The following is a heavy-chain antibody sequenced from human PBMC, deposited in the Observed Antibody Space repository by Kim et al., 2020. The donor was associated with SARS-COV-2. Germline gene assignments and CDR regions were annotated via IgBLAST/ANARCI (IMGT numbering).Heavy chain of an antibody. CDR1: GGSISSYY. CDR2: IYYSGST. CDR3: ARHRNIVGATLGSYYYGMDV. V-gene: IGHV4-59*08. J-gene: IGHJ6*02. Sequence: SETLSLTCTVSGGSISSYYWSWIRQPPGKGLEWIGYIYYSGSTNYNPSLKSRVTISVDTSKNQFSLKLSSVTAADTAVYYCARHRNIVGATLGSYYYGMDVWGQGTTVTVSS. D-gene: IGHD1-26*01.